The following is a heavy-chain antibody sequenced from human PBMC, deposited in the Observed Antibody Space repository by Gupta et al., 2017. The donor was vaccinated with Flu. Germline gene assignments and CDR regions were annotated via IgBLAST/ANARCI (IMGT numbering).Heavy chain of an antibody. CDR2: TYYRSRWYH. Sequence: QVQLQQSGPGLVKPSPTLSLTCAISADSASSTSSAWIWIRQSPSRGLEWLGRTYYRSRWYHDSAVSVKGRITITPDTSKNQFSLYLTSVTPEDTAVYYCARGGMAVAGYAFDIWGQGTKVIVSS. CDR1: ADSASSTSSA. J-gene: IGHJ3*02. V-gene: IGHV6-1*01. CDR3: ARGGMAVAGYAFDI. D-gene: IGHD6-19*01.